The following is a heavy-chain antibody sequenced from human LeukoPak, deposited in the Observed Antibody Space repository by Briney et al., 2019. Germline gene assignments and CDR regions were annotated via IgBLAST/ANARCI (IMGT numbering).Heavy chain of an antibody. CDR1: GITLSNYG. D-gene: IGHD3-10*01. J-gene: IGHJ4*02. CDR3: AKRGVVIRAILVGFHKEAYYFDS. V-gene: IGHV3-23*01. Sequence: GGSLRVSCAVSGITLSNYGMSWVRQAPGKGLEWVAGISGSGGGTTYADSVKGRFTITRDNSKNTLYLQMNSLRAEDTAVYFCAKRGVVIRAILVGFHKEAYYFDSWGQGALVTVSS. CDR2: ISGSGGGT.